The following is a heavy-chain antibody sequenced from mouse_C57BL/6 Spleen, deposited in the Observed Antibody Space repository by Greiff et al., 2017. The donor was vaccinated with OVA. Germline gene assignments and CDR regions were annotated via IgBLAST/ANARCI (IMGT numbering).Heavy chain of an antibody. CDR3: ARRAYYSNYLDY. J-gene: IGHJ2*01. D-gene: IGHD2-5*01. CDR1: GFTFSDYY. CDR2: ISNGGGST. V-gene: IGHV5-12*01. Sequence: EVMLVESGGGLVQPGGSLKLSCAASGFTFSDYYMYWVRQTPEKRLEWVAYISNGGGSTYYPDTVKGRFTISRDNAKNTLYLQMSRLKSEDTAMYYCARRAYYSNYLDYWGQGTTLTVSS.